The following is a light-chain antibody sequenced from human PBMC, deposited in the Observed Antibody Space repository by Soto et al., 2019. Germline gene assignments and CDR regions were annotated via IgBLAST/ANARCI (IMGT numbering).Light chain of an antibody. Sequence: DIQMTQSPSMLSASVGDRVTIACRASQSIRRWLAWYQQKPGKAPKLLIFDASTLESGVPSRFSGSGSGTDFTLTISSLQPEDFATYYCQQLNSYSFGQGTKVDIK. CDR3: QQLNSYS. CDR1: QSIRRW. J-gene: IGKJ1*01. CDR2: DAS. V-gene: IGKV1-5*01.